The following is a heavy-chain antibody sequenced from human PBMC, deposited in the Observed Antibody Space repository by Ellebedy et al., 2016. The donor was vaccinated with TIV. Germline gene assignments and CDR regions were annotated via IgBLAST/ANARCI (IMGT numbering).Heavy chain of an antibody. J-gene: IGHJ4*02. CDR2: ISNTGTT. D-gene: IGHD3-9*01. Sequence: SETLSLTXAVSGGSISSTGYCWGWLRQPPGKGLEWIGAISNTGTTHYNESLKSRVTLSVDTSKNQFSLKLTSVTAADTAVYYCASSRYYDVLTAYWGHYFDNWGQGTLVTVSS. CDR3: ASSRYYDVLTAYWGHYFDN. CDR1: GGSISSTGYC. V-gene: IGHV4-39*01.